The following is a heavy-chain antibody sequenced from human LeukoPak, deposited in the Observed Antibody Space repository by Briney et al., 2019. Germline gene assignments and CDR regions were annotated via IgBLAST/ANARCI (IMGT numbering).Heavy chain of an antibody. V-gene: IGHV1-8*01. D-gene: IGHD6-13*01. Sequence: ASVTVSCKASGYTFTSYDINWVRQAPGQGLEWMGWMNPNSGNTGYAQKFQGRVTMTRNTSISTAYMELSSPRSEDTAVYYCARVWLAAAGTGFDYWGQGTLVTVSS. CDR2: MNPNSGNT. CDR3: ARVWLAAAGTGFDY. J-gene: IGHJ4*02. CDR1: GYTFTSYD.